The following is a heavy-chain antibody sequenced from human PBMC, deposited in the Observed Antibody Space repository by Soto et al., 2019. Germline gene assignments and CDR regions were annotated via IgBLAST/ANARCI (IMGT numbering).Heavy chain of an antibody. V-gene: IGHV3-21*01. CDR3: AFPAYPTSYMDV. CDR2: ISSSSSYI. D-gene: IGHD2-21*01. J-gene: IGHJ6*03. CDR1: GFTFSSYS. Sequence: GGSLRLSCAASGFTFSSYSMNWVRQAPGKGLEWVSSISSSSSYIYYADSVKGRFTISRDNAKNSLYLQMNSLRAEDTAVYYCAFPAYPTSYMDVWGKGTTVTVSS.